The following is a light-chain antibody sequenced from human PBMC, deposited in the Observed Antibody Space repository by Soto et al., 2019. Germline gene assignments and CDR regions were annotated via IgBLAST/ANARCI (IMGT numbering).Light chain of an antibody. J-gene: IGLJ3*02. CDR2: RDT. CDR1: SSNIGAGYH. CDR3: QSFDTSLTGHWV. V-gene: IGLV1-40*01. Sequence: QSVLTQPPSLSGAPGQRVTISCTGSSSNIGAGYHVHWFQQLPETAPKLLIYRDTIRPSGVPDRFSGSKSGTSASLAITGLQAEDEADYYCQSFDTSLTGHWVFGGGTKLTVL.